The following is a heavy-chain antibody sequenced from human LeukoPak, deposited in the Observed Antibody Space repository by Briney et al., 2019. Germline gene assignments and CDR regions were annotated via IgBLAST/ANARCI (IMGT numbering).Heavy chain of an antibody. CDR2: ISSSSTYI. D-gene: IGHD6-19*01. CDR3: ARESFSGWYDDD. CDR1: GFTFSSYS. V-gene: IGHV3-21*01. Sequence: GGSLRLSCAASGFTFSSYSMNWVRQAPGKGLEGVSSISSSSTYIYYADSVKGRFTISRDSAKNSLYLQMNSLRGEDTAVYYCARESFSGWYDDDWGKGTLVTVSS. J-gene: IGHJ4*02.